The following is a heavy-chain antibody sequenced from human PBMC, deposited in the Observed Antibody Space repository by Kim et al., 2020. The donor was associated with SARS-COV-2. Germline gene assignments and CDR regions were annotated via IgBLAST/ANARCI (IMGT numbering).Heavy chain of an antibody. CDR3: ARGQKQQLVFDY. V-gene: IGHV4-31*03. D-gene: IGHD6-13*01. Sequence: SETLSLTCNVSGGSISSGGYYWSWIRQHPGKGLEWIGYIYYSGSTYYNPSLKSRVTISVDTSKNQFSLKLSSVTAADTAVYYCARGQKQQLVFDYWGQGTLVTVSS. CDR2: IYYSGST. CDR1: GGSISSGGYY. J-gene: IGHJ4*02.